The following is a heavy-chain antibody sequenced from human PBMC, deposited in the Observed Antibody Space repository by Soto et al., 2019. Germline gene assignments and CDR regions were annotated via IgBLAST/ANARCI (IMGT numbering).Heavy chain of an antibody. Sequence: EVRLEESGGGFVQPGGALRLSCVFSGLTSSGIELNWVRQAAGKGLEWLSYISASGDTVDYIDSVRGRFTISRDDAKNSLYLQMNSLRAEDTAVYYCARDRCRGGSCYRTYAFDIWGQGTMVTVSS. CDR2: ISASGDTV. J-gene: IGHJ3*02. V-gene: IGHV3-48*03. CDR1: GLTSSGIE. D-gene: IGHD2-15*01. CDR3: ARDRCRGGSCYRTYAFDI.